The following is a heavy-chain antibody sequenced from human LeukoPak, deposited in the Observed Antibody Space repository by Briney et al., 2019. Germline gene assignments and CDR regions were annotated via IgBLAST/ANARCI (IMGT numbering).Heavy chain of an antibody. Sequence: GSSVKVSCKASGGTFSSYAISWVRQAPGQGLEWMGGIIPIFGTANYAQKFQGRVTITADESTSTAYMELSSLRSEDTAVYYCARDIVVVPAAPGALDAFDIWGQGTMVTVSS. CDR1: GGTFSSYA. D-gene: IGHD2-2*01. J-gene: IGHJ3*02. CDR3: ARDIVVVPAAPGALDAFDI. V-gene: IGHV1-69*01. CDR2: IIPIFGTA.